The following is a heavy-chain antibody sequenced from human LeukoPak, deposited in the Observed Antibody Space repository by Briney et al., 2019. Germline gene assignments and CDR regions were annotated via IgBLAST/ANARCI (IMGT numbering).Heavy chain of an antibody. Sequence: ASVKVSCTASGYTFTVYYMHWVRQAPGQGLEWMGRINPNSGGTNYAQKFQGRVTMTRDTSISTAYMELSRLRSDDTAVYYCARGYDILTNAFDIWGQGTMVTVSS. V-gene: IGHV1-2*06. CDR2: INPNSGGT. J-gene: IGHJ3*02. CDR1: GYTFTVYY. CDR3: ARGYDILTNAFDI. D-gene: IGHD3-9*01.